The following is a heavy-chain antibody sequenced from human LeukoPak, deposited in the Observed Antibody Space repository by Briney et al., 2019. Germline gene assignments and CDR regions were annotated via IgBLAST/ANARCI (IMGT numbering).Heavy chain of an antibody. Sequence: GSLRLSCAVSGFPFSSYGMHWVRQAPGKGLEWLSDLSSGSRSTDYADSVKGRFTISRDNSKNSLYLQMNSLRAEDTALYYCAKDIRGSTSWYGLDYWGQGTLVTVSS. CDR2: LSSGSRST. CDR3: AKDIRGSTSWYGLDY. J-gene: IGHJ4*02. D-gene: IGHD6-13*01. CDR1: GFPFSSYG. V-gene: IGHV3-43D*04.